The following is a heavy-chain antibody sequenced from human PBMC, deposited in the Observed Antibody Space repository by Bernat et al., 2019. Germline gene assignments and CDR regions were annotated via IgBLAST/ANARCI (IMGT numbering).Heavy chain of an antibody. CDR1: GYTFSNYG. J-gene: IGHJ5*02. Sequence: QAQLMQSGPEVKKPGASVKVSCKASGYTFSNYGISWVRQAPGQRPEWMGWVGGYRGNPKYAQKFQGRVTMTTDTSTTTAYMELRSLTSDDTATYYCARFIPADWGDIVDPWGQGTLVTVSS. CDR2: VGGYRGNP. D-gene: IGHD3-16*02. V-gene: IGHV1-18*01. CDR3: ARFIPADWGDIVDP.